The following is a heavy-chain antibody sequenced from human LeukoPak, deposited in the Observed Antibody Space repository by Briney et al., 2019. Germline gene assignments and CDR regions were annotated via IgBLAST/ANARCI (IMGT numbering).Heavy chain of an antibody. CDR2: INHSGST. CDR1: GGSFSGYY. Sequence: KPSETLSLTCAVYGGSFSGYYWSWIRQPPGKGLEWIGEINHSGSTNYNPSLKSRVTISVDTSKNQFSLKLSSVTAADTAVYYCARSHKLGRYSYGPYYYYMDVWGKGTTVTVSS. D-gene: IGHD5-18*01. J-gene: IGHJ6*03. V-gene: IGHV4-34*01. CDR3: ARSHKLGRYSYGPYYYYMDV.